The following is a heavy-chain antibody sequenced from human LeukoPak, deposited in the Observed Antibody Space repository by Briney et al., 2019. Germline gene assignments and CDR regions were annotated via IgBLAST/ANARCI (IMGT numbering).Heavy chain of an antibody. V-gene: IGHV4-4*07. CDR2: VSSTGNT. CDR3: SIQKWFGEFLSDY. J-gene: IGHJ4*02. CDR1: GGSISGSF. D-gene: IGHD3-10*01. Sequence: SETLSLTCSVSGGSISGSFWNWIRQPAGKGLEWIGRVSSTGNTVYNPSLKSRLTMSLDRSKTQFSLYLNSVTAADTAVYYCSIQKWFGEFLSDYWGQGIQVTVSS.